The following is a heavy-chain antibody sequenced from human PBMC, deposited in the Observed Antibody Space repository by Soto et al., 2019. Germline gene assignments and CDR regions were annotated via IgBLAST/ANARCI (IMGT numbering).Heavy chain of an antibody. CDR2: ISYDGSNK. J-gene: IGHJ1*01. CDR1: GFTFSSYG. D-gene: IGHD1-26*01. Sequence: ESGGGVVQPGRSLRLSCAASGFTFSSYGMHWVRQAPGKGLEWVAVISYDGSNKYYADSVKGRFTISRDNSKNTLYLQMNSLRAEDTAVYYCAKGETDFQHWGQGTLVTVSS. V-gene: IGHV3-30*18. CDR3: AKGETDFQH.